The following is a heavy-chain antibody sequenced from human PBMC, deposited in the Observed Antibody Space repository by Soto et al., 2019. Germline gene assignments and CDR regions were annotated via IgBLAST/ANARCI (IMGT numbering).Heavy chain of an antibody. CDR3: AKDISFDTSAYNY. V-gene: IGHV3-23*01. CDR1: GFTFITYG. J-gene: IGHJ4*02. D-gene: IGHD3-22*01. Sequence: PGGSLRLSCTASGFTFITYGMSWVRQAPGKGLEWVSSLSGDGTTTYYIDSVKGRFTISRDNSRNTLSLQMNSLRTEDTAIYYCAKDISFDTSAYNYWGQGILVTVSS. CDR2: LSGDGTTT.